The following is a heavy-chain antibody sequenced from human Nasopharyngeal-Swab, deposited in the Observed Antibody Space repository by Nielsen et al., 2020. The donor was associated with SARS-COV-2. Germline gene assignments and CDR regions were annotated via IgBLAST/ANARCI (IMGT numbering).Heavy chain of an antibody. D-gene: IGHD2-2*01. Sequence: SETLSLTCTVSGGSISSYYWSWVRQPPAKGLEYIGYIYYSGGTNYNPSHKSRVTISIDTSKNQISLKLTSVTAADTAVYYCARIGSYCSSTNCYLGGMDVWGQGTTVTVS. V-gene: IGHV4-59*13. J-gene: IGHJ6*02. CDR2: IYYSGGT. CDR3: ARIGSYCSSTNCYLGGMDV. CDR1: GGSISSYY.